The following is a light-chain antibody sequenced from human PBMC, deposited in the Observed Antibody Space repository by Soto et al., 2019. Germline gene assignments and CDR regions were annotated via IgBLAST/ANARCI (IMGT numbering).Light chain of an antibody. CDR1: SSNIGSNT. V-gene: IGLV1-44*01. CDR2: SNN. J-gene: IGLJ2*01. Sequence: QSVLTQPPSASGTPGQRVTISCSGGSSNIGSNTVNWYQQLPGTAPNLLIYSNNQRPSGVPGRFSGSKSGTSASLAISGLQSEDEADYYCAAWDDSLNAVVFGGGTKVTVL. CDR3: AAWDDSLNAVV.